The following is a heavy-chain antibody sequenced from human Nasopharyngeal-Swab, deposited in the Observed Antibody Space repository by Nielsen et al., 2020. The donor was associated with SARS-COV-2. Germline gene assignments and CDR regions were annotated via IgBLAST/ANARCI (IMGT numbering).Heavy chain of an antibody. Sequence: SETLSPTCAVYGGSFSGYYWSWIRQPPGKGLEWIGEINHSGSTNYNPSLKSRVTISVDTSKNQFSLKLSSVTAADTAVYYCARGPIRGYSYGFGYFDYWGQGTLVTVSS. J-gene: IGHJ4*02. CDR1: GGSFSGYY. CDR2: INHSGST. V-gene: IGHV4-34*01. D-gene: IGHD5-18*01. CDR3: ARGPIRGYSYGFGYFDY.